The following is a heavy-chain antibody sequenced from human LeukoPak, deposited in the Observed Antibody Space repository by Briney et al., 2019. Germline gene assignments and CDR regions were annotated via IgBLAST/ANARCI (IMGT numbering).Heavy chain of an antibody. CDR1: GFTFSSYG. CDR2: ISYDGRNK. CDR3: AKDRGYSHGFEY. V-gene: IGHV3-30*18. J-gene: IGHJ4*02. Sequence: PGGSLRLSCAASGFTFSSYGMHWVRQAPGKGLEWVAAISYDGRNKEYADSVKGRFTISRDNSKNTLYAQMNSLRAEDTAVYYCAKDRGYSHGFEYWGQGTLVTVSS. D-gene: IGHD5-12*01.